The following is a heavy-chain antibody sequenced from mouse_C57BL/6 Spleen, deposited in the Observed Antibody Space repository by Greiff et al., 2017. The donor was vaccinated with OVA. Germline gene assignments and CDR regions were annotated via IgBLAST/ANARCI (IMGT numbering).Heavy chain of an antibody. D-gene: IGHD2-4*01. Sequence: QVQLKESGPELVKPGASVKISCKASGYSFTSYYIHWVQQRPGQGLEWIGWIYPGSGNTKYHEKVTGKATLTADTSYRTAYMQLSSLKSEDAAVYYCARDNDYARNAMDYWGQGTSVTVSS. CDR3: ARDNDYARNAMDY. CDR1: GYSFTSYY. J-gene: IGHJ4*01. CDR2: IYPGSGNT. V-gene: IGHV1-66*01.